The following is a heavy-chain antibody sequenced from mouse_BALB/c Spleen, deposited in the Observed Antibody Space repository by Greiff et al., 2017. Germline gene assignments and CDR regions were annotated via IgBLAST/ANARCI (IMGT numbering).Heavy chain of an antibody. V-gene: IGHV5-4*02. D-gene: IGHD2-1*01. CDR2: ISDGGSYT. CDR1: GFTFSDYY. CDR3: ARDQDGTMDY. J-gene: IGHJ4*01. Sequence: EVQGVESGGGLVKPGGSLKLSCAASGFTFSDYYMYWVRQTPEKRLEWVATISDGGSYTYYPDSVKGRFTISRDNAKNNLYLQMSSLKSEDTAMYYCARDQDGTMDYWGQGTSVTVSS.